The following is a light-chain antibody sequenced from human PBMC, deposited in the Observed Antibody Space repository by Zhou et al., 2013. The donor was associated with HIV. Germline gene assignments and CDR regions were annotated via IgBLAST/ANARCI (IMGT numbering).Light chain of an antibody. CDR3: QHHGRYPLT. J-gene: IGKJ4*01. V-gene: IGKV1-5*03. CDR2: RAY. Sequence: DIQMTQSPSTLSASIGDGVIITCRASQSVNKWLAWYQQKPGKAPNLVIYRAYTLKNGVPSRFSGSGSGTEFTLTISSLQPDDFGTYYCQHHGRYPLTFGGGTKVEI. CDR1: QSVNKW.